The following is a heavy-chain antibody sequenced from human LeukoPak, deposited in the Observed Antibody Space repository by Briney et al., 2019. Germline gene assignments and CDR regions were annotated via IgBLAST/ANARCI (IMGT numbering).Heavy chain of an antibody. Sequence: GGSLRLSCAASGFTFSSYGMHWVRQAPGKGLEWVAVISYDGSNKYYADSVKGRFTISRDNSKNTLSLQMNSLRVEDTAIYYCATYRQVLLPFESGGQGPLVTVSS. CDR3: ATYRQVLLPFES. J-gene: IGHJ4*02. D-gene: IGHD5-18*01. CDR2: ISYDGSNK. CDR1: GFTFSSYG. V-gene: IGHV3-30*03.